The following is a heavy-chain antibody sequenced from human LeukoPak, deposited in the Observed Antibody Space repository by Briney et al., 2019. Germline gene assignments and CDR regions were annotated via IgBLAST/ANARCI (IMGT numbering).Heavy chain of an antibody. CDR1: GGSISSSSYY. D-gene: IGHD3-10*01. J-gene: IGHJ5*02. Sequence: SETLSLTCTVSGGSISSSSYYWGWIRQPPGNGLEWIGSIYYSGSTYYNPSLKSRVTISVDTSKNQFSLKLSYVTAADTAVYYCARSFYYYGSGSCWFDPGGEGTLVTVSA. V-gene: IGHV4-39*01. CDR3: ARSFYYYGSGSCWFDP. CDR2: IYYSGST.